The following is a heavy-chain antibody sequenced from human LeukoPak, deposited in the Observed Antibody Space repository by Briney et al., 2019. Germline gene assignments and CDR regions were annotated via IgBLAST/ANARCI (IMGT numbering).Heavy chain of an antibody. D-gene: IGHD1-26*01. J-gene: IGHJ6*03. CDR1: GDSISSGTYY. CDR2: IYTSGST. V-gene: IGHV4-61*02. CDR3: ARSRSESSTLYYYYYYMDV. Sequence: PSETLSLTCTVSGDSISSGTYYWSWIRQPAGKGLEWIGRIYTSGSTNYNPSLKSRVTISVDTSKNQFSLKLSSVTAAHTAVYYCARSRSESSTLYYYYYYMDVWGKGATVTVSS.